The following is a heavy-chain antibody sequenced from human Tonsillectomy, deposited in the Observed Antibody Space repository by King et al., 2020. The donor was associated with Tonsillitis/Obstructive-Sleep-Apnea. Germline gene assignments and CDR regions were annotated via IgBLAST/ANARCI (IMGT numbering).Heavy chain of an antibody. Sequence: VQLVESGSELKKPGASVKVSCKASGYTFTTYAMNWVRQAPGQGLEWMGWINTNTGNPTYVQGFTGRFVFSLDTSVSTAYLQISSLKAEDTAVYYSARDWVFSSSSGFDYWGQGTLVTVSS. CDR1: GYTFTTYA. CDR2: INTNTGNP. J-gene: IGHJ4*02. D-gene: IGHD6-6*01. V-gene: IGHV7-4-1*02. CDR3: ARDWVFSSSSGFDY.